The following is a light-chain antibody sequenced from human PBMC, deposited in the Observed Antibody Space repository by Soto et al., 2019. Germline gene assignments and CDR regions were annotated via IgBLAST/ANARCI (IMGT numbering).Light chain of an antibody. Sequence: EIVMTQSPGTLSVSPGERATLSCRANQSVSSSLAWYQQKPGQAPRLLMYGASTRATGTPARFSDSGSGTEFTLTISSLQSEDFAVYYCQQYSSWPLSFGGGTKVDIK. J-gene: IGKJ4*01. CDR1: QSVSSS. CDR2: GAS. CDR3: QQYSSWPLS. V-gene: IGKV3D-15*01.